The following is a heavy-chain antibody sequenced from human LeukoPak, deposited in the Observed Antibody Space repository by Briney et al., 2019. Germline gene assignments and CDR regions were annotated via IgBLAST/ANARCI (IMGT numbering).Heavy chain of an antibody. Sequence: GGSLRLSCAASGFTFSSYAMSWVRQAPGKGLEWLAVVSYDANNKFYADSVKGRFTISRDSSKNTLYLQINSLRAEDTAVYYCAGYNCSSTRCYTGGFDYWGQGTLVTVSS. CDR2: VSYDANNK. D-gene: IGHD2-2*02. CDR1: GFTFSSYA. J-gene: IGHJ4*02. CDR3: AGYNCSSTRCYTGGFDY. V-gene: IGHV3-30*03.